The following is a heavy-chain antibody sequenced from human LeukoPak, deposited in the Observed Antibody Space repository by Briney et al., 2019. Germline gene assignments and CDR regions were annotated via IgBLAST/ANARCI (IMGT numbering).Heavy chain of an antibody. J-gene: IGHJ4*02. CDR1: GYTFTGYF. CDR2: INPNSGGT. CDR3: ARDHDDYPNPFG. Sequence: GASVTVSCTASGYTFTGYFMHWVRQAPGQGPEWMGWINPNSGGTNYAQKFQGRVIMTRDTSISTAYMELRSLRSDDTAVYYCARDHDDYPNPFGWGQGTLVTVSS. V-gene: IGHV1-2*02. D-gene: IGHD4-17*01.